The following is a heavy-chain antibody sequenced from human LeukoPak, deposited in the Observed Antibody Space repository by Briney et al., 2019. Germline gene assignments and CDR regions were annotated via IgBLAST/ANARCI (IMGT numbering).Heavy chain of an antibody. CDR2: ISSSGDTI. J-gene: IGHJ4*02. V-gene: IGHV3-11*01. CDR3: SRDPRNNDY. CDR1: GFTFTDYY. Sequence: GGSLRLSCAASGFTFTDYYMSWIRQTPGKGLEWVSYISSSGDTIYYADSVKGRFTISRDNAKNSLYLHMNSLIVEDTAVYYCSRDPRNNDYWGQGTLVTVSS.